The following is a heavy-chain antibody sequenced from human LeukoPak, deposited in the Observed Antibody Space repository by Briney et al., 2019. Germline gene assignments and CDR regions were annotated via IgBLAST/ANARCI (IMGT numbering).Heavy chain of an antibody. CDR1: GYTFTSYG. Sequence: ASVKVSRKASGYTFTSYGISWVRQAPGQGLEWMGWISAYNGNTNYAQKLQGRVTITTDTSTSKAYMELRSLRSDDTAVYYCARCRIAVAVPDYWGQGTLVTVSS. CDR3: ARCRIAVAVPDY. V-gene: IGHV1-18*01. CDR2: ISAYNGNT. J-gene: IGHJ4*02. D-gene: IGHD6-19*01.